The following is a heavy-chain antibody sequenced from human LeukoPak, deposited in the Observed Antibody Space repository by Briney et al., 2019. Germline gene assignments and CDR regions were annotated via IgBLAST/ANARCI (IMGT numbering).Heavy chain of an antibody. CDR1: GGSISTYY. V-gene: IGHV4-59*01. CDR2: MFYSGST. D-gene: IGHD7-27*01. Sequence: SETLSLTCTVSGGSISTYYWNWIRRPPGKGLEWIGYMFYSGSTNCNPSLKSRVTILVDTSKNRFSLKLSSVTAADTAVYYCARLDANWGFIDYWGQGTLVTVSS. J-gene: IGHJ4*02. CDR3: ARLDANWGFIDY.